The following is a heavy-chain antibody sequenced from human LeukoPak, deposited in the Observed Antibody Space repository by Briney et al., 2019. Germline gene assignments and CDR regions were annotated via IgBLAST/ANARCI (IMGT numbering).Heavy chain of an antibody. D-gene: IGHD5-18*01. Sequence: PSETLSLTCAVYGGSFSGYYWSWIRQPPGKGLEWIGYIYYSGSTYYNPSLKSRVTISVDTSKNQFSLKLSSVTAADTAVYYCARGGGGYSYGFRRVRFDPWGQGTLVTVSS. V-gene: IGHV4-30-4*08. CDR2: IYYSGST. J-gene: IGHJ5*02. CDR1: GGSFSGYY. CDR3: ARGGGGYSYGFRRVRFDP.